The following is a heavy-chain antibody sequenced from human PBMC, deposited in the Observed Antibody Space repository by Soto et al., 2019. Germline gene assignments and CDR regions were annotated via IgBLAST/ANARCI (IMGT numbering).Heavy chain of an antibody. D-gene: IGHD3-16*02. Sequence: PGGSLRLSCAASGFTFSSYGMHWVRQAPGKGLEWVAVIWYDGSNKYYADSVKGRFTISRDNSKNTLYLQMNSLRAEDTAVYYCARDFKDYVWGSYRYIDYWGQGTLVTVSS. CDR1: GFTFSSYG. J-gene: IGHJ4*02. CDR2: IWYDGSNK. V-gene: IGHV3-33*01. CDR3: ARDFKDYVWGSYRYIDY.